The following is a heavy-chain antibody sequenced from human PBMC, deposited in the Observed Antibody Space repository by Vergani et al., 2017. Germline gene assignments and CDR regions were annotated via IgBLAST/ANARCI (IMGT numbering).Heavy chain of an antibody. CDR2: INHSGST. V-gene: IGHV4-34*01. Sequence: QVQLQQWGAGLLKPSETLSLTCAVYGGSFSGYYWSWIRQPPGKGLEWIGEINHSGSTNYNPSLKSRVTISVDTSKNQFSLKLSSVTAADTAVYYCARGVLNYDYIWGSYVTPNYYYYMDVWGKGTTVTVSS. CDR1: GGSFSGYY. D-gene: IGHD3-16*01. CDR3: ARGVLNYDYIWGSYVTPNYYYYMDV. J-gene: IGHJ6*03.